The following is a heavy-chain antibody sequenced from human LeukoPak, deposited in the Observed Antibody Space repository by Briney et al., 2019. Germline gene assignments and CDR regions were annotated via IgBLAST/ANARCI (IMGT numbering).Heavy chain of an antibody. CDR1: GGSFSSYT. Sequence: SVKVSCAASGGSFSSYTISWVRQAPGQGLEWMGRIIPILGIANYAQKFQGRVTSTADKSTSTAYMELSSLRSEDTAVYYCARDRSGSYDYWGQGTLVTVSS. V-gene: IGHV1-69*04. CDR2: IIPILGIA. CDR3: ARDRSGSYDY. D-gene: IGHD1-26*01. J-gene: IGHJ4*02.